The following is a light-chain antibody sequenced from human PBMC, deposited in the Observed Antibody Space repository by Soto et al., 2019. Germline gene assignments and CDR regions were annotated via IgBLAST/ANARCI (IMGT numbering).Light chain of an antibody. Sequence: EIVLTQSPATLSSSPGERATLSCRASQTVSSSYLAWYQQKPGQAPRLLIYGASSRATGIPDRFSGSGSGTDLNLTISRLEPEDFAVYYCQQYGRSPLNFGGGTK. CDR1: QTVSSSY. CDR3: QQYGRSPLN. J-gene: IGKJ4*01. V-gene: IGKV3-20*01. CDR2: GAS.